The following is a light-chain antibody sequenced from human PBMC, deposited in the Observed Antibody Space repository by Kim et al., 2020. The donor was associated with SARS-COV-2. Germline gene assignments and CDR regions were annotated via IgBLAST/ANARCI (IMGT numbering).Light chain of an antibody. J-gene: IGLJ3*02. CDR1: SSDVGGYNY. Sequence: QSITISCTGTSSDVGGYNYVSWYQQHPGKAPKLMIYDVSNRPSGVSNRFSGSKSGNTASLTISGLQAEDEADYYCSSYTSSSTIWVFGGGTQLTVL. CDR2: DVS. V-gene: IGLV2-14*03. CDR3: SSYTSSSTIWV.